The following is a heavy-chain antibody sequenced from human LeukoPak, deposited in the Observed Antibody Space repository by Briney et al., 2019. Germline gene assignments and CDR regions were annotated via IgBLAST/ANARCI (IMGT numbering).Heavy chain of an antibody. Sequence: GGSLRLSCAASGFTFDDYAMHWVRQAPGKGLEWVSGISWNSGSIGYADSVKGRFTISRDNAKNSLYLQMNSLRAEDTALYYCAKDGGYGDYDYYFDYWGQGTLATVSS. D-gene: IGHD4-17*01. CDR2: ISWNSGSI. CDR3: AKDGGYGDYDYYFDY. CDR1: GFTFDDYA. V-gene: IGHV3-9*01. J-gene: IGHJ4*02.